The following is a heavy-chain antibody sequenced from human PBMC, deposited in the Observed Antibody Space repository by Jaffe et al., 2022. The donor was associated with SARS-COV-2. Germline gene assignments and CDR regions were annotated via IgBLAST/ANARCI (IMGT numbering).Heavy chain of an antibody. CDR3: ARDAHSYCSGGSCWVGYYHYGLDV. D-gene: IGHD2-15*01. V-gene: IGHV3-7*03. Sequence: EVQLVESGGGLVQPGGSLRLSCAASGFTFSSYWMSWVRQAPGKGLEWVANIKQDGSEKYYVDSVKGRFTISRDNTKNSLYLQMNSLRAEDTAVYYCARDAHSYCSGGSCWVGYYHYGLDVWGQGTTVTVSS. CDR1: GFTFSSYW. J-gene: IGHJ6*02. CDR2: IKQDGSEK.